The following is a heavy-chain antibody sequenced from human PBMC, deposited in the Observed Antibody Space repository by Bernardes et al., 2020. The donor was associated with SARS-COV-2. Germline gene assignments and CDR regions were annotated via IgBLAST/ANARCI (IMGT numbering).Heavy chain of an antibody. D-gene: IGHD3-10*01. CDR3: ARQGIYGSGLLSYYDMDV. Sequence: ASVKVSCKASGYTFTSYGISWVRQAPAQGLEWMGWISAYNGNTNYAQKLQGRVTMTTDTSTSTAYMELRSLRSDDTDVYYCARQGIYGSGLLSYYDMDVWGQGTTVTVSS. CDR2: ISAYNGNT. V-gene: IGHV1-18*01. J-gene: IGHJ6*02. CDR1: GYTFTSYG.